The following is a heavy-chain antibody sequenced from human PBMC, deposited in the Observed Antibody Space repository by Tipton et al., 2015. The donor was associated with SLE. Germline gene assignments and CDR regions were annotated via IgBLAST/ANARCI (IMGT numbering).Heavy chain of an antibody. J-gene: IGHJ6*03. CDR1: GFTFSTYG. Sequence: SLRLSCAASGFTFSTYGMHWVRQAPGKGLEWVALTWYDGINNYYADSVKGRFTISRDNSQNTLYLQMNSLSAEDTAVYYCARDELKYYYDSSTKRSRDYYMDVWGRGTTVTVSS. CDR2: TWYDGINN. D-gene: IGHD3-22*01. CDR3: ARDELKYYYDSSTKRSRDYYMDV. V-gene: IGHV3-33*01.